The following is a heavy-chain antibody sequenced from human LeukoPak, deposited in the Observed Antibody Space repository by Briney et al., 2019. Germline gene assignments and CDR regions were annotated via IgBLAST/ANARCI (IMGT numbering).Heavy chain of an antibody. Sequence: QPGGSLRLSCAASAFTFSSYWMHSVRQAPGKGLVWVSRINSDGSSTRYADSVKRRFTMSRDNAKNTLYLQMNSLRAEDTAVYYCAIIRGVITDLDYWGQGTLVTVSS. CDR3: AIIRGVITDLDY. V-gene: IGHV3-74*01. J-gene: IGHJ4*02. CDR1: AFTFSSYW. D-gene: IGHD3-10*01. CDR2: INSDGSST.